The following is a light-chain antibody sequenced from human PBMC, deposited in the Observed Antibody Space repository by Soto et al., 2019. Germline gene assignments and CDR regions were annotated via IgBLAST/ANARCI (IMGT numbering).Light chain of an antibody. CDR1: QSISTW. CDR3: QHYTTYSGT. J-gene: IGKJ3*01. Sequence: DIHMTQSPATLSASVGDRVTITCRASQSISTWLAWYQQKPGQAPKLLIYWASSLESGVPSRFSGSGSGTEFTLTISSLQPDDFATYYCQHYTTYSGTCGPGTKVDIK. V-gene: IGKV1-5*03. CDR2: WAS.